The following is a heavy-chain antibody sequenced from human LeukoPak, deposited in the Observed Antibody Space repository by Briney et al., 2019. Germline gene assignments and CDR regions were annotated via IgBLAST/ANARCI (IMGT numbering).Heavy chain of an antibody. CDR2: ISGSGGTT. CDR1: GLTFSDYA. CDR3: AKRWQGNSRALDY. J-gene: IGHJ4*02. V-gene: IGHV3-23*01. D-gene: IGHD4-23*01. Sequence: GGSLRLSCAASGLTFSDYAITWVRQAPGKGLEWVSAISGSGGTTYYADSVKGRFTISRDNSKNTLYLQMNSLRAEDTAIYFCAKRWQGNSRALDYWGQGTLVTVSS.